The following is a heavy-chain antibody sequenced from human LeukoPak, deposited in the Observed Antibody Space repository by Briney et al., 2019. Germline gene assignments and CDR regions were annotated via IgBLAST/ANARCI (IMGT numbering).Heavy chain of an antibody. J-gene: IGHJ3*02. CDR2: ISSSSSTI. D-gene: IGHD2-2*01. V-gene: IGHV3-48*02. CDR1: GFTFSSYS. Sequence: GGSLRLSCAASGFTFSSYSMNWVRQAPAKGLEWVSYISSSSSTIYYADSVKGRFTISRDNAKNSLYLQMNSLRDEDTAVYYCATDIVVVPAARDDAFDIWGQGTMVTVSS. CDR3: ATDIVVVPAARDDAFDI.